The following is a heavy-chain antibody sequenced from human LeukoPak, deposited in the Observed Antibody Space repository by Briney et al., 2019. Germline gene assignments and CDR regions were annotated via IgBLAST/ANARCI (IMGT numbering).Heavy chain of an antibody. CDR3: AKGYGAFDI. V-gene: IGHV4-59*08. D-gene: IGHD5-12*01. CDR2: IYYSGST. Sequence: SETLSLTCTVSGGSISSYYWSWIRQPPGKGLEWIGYIYYSGSTNYNPSLKSRVTISVDTSKNQFSLKLSPVTAADTAVYYCAKGYGAFDIWGQGTMVTVSS. CDR1: GGSISSYY. J-gene: IGHJ3*02.